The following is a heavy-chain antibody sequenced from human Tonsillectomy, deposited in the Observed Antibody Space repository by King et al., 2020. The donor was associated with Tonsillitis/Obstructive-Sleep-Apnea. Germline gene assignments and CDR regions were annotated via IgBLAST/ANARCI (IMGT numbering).Heavy chain of an antibody. V-gene: IGHV3-9*01. D-gene: IGHD3-3*01. CDR1: GFTFDDYD. CDR2: ISWNSGTI. Sequence: VQLVESGGGLVQPGRSLRLSCVASGFTFDDYDMHWVRQAPGKGLEWVAGISWNSGTIGYADSVKGRFTISRDNAKNSLYLQMNSLRAEDTAFYYCAKDNARFWECWCTHSVDYWGQGTLVTVSS. J-gene: IGHJ4*02. CDR3: AKDNARFWECWCTHSVDY.